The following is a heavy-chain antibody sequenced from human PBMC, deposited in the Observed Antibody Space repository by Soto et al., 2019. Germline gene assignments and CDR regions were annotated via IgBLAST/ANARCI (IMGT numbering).Heavy chain of an antibody. CDR2: IDGTGGNT. CDR1: GISFIRYG. CDR3: ARSGSNYREVPKNWFDP. D-gene: IGHD3-10*01. V-gene: IGHV3-23*01. Sequence: GGSLRLSCTASGISFIRYGMSWVRQAPGKGLEWVSIIDGTGGNTYYADSVKGRFTVSRDNSKNTLYLQMNSLRVEDTAVYYCARSGSNYREVPKNWFDPWGQGTLVTVSS. J-gene: IGHJ5*02.